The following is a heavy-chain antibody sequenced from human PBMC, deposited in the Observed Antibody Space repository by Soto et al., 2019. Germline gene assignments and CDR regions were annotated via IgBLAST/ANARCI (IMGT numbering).Heavy chain of an antibody. CDR2: IWYDGSNK. D-gene: IGHD5-12*01. CDR3: ARERLRANYYYYYGMDV. V-gene: IGHV3-33*01. Sequence: PGGSLRLSCAASGFTFSSYGMHWVRQAPGKGLEWVAVIWYDGSNKYYADSVKGRFTISRDNSKNTLYLQMNSLRAEDTAVYYCARERLRANYYYYYGMDVWGQGTTVTVSS. J-gene: IGHJ6*02. CDR1: GFTFSSYG.